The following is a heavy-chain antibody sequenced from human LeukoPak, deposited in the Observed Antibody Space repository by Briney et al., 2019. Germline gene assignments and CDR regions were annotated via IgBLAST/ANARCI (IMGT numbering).Heavy chain of an antibody. CDR2: INTNSGGT. Sequence: ASVKVSCKTSGYTFTDYYIHWVRQAPGQGLEWMGWINTNSGGTNYAQKLQGRVTMTRDTSISTAYMDLSSLTSDDTAVYYCARNLVGPTDVDYWGQGTPVTVSA. D-gene: IGHD1-26*01. V-gene: IGHV1-2*02. J-gene: IGHJ4*02. CDR1: GYTFTDYY. CDR3: ARNLVGPTDVDY.